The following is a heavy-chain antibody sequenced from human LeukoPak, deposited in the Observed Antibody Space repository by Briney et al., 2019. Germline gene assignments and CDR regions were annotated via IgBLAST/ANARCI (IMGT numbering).Heavy chain of an antibody. J-gene: IGHJ6*02. V-gene: IGHV3-23*01. CDR2: IGPGGSNT. CDR3: AKDRLINQYIMDV. D-gene: IGHD1-1*01. CDR1: GFAFRDYV. Sequence: PGGSLRLSCAASGFAFRDYVMTWVRQAPGKGLEWVSTIGPGGSNTFYADSVKGRFTISRDNSKNTLYLQMSSLRAEDTALYYCAKDRLINQYIMDVWGQGTTVTVSS.